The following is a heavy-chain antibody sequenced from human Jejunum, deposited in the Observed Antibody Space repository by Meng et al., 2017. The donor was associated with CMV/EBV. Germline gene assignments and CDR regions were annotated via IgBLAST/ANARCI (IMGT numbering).Heavy chain of an antibody. J-gene: IGHJ4*02. CDR1: GLSFEYYY. CDR2: VSSVSSYT. V-gene: IGHV3-11*05. D-gene: IGHD3-3*01. Sequence: QVEPVVDGGGLVMPVGSVRLSGSVTGLSFEYYYMNWIRQAPGKWIGRVSSVSSVSSYTNFADSVKGRFTISRDNVNKLLYLQMDSLGVEDTAMYYCARPRFSPDNRGYVFWGQGTLVTVSS. CDR3: ARPRFSPDNRGYVF.